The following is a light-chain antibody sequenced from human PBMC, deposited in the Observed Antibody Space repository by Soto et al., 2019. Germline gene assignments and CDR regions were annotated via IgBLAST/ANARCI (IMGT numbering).Light chain of an antibody. Sequence: QSVLNQPASVSGSPGQSITIPCTWISSDVGGYNYVSWYQQHPGKAPKLMIYDVSYWPSGVSNRFSGSKSGNTASLTISGLQAEDEADYYCSSYTNSSPFVFGTGTKVTVL. V-gene: IGLV2-14*01. CDR3: SSYTNSSPFV. J-gene: IGLJ1*01. CDR2: DVS. CDR1: SSDVGGYNY.